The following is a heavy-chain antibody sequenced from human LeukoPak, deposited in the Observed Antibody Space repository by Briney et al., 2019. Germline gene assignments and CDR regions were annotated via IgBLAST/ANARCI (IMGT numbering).Heavy chain of an antibody. V-gene: IGHV3-30-3*01. Sequence: GGSLRLSCAASGFTFSSHGMHWVRQAPGKGLEWVAVISYDGSKKDYADSVKGRFTISRDNSKNSLYLQMNSLRTEDTALYYCAKDMEYDSSGYYYYYYGMDVRGQGTTVTVSS. J-gene: IGHJ6*02. CDR3: AKDMEYDSSGYYYYYYGMDV. CDR1: GFTFSSHG. CDR2: ISYDGSKK. D-gene: IGHD3-22*01.